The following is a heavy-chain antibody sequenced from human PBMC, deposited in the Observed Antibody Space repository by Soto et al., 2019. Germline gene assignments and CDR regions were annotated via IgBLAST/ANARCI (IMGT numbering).Heavy chain of an antibody. CDR3: ARAYSIVGADY. CDR2: INAGNGNT. Sequence: QVQLVQSGAEVKKPGASVKVSCKASGYTFTSYAMHWVRQAPGQRLEWMGWINAGNGNTKYSQKFQGRVTITRDTSANTAYMELSSLRSEDTAVYYCARAYSIVGADYWGQGTLVTVSS. J-gene: IGHJ4*02. CDR1: GYTFTSYA. D-gene: IGHD1-26*01. V-gene: IGHV1-3*01.